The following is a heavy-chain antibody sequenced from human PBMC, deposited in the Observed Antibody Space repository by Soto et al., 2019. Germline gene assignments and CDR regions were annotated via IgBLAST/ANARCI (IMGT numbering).Heavy chain of an antibody. Sequence: GASVKVSCKASGYTFSGYAMHWVRQAPGQRPEWMGWINTGNDNTKYSQKFQGRVTITSDTSASIAYMELSSLTSEDTAIYYCAGGYCSGASCLNWFDPWGQGTLVTVSS. CDR2: INTGNDNT. J-gene: IGHJ5*02. CDR3: AGGYCSGASCLNWFDP. CDR1: GYTFSGYA. V-gene: IGHV1-3*04. D-gene: IGHD2-15*01.